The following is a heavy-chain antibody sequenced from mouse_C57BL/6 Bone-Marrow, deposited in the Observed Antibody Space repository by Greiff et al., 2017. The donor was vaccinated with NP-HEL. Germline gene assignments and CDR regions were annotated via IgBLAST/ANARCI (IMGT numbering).Heavy chain of an antibody. V-gene: IGHV1-85*01. CDR2: IYPRDGST. D-gene: IGHD3-3*01. Sequence: VQLQQSGPELVKPGASVKLSCKASGYTFTSYDINWVKQRPGQGLEWIGWIYPRDGSTKYNQKFKGKATLTVDKSSSTAYMQLSSLTSEDSAVYYCAIEGDVERNYFDYWGQGTTLTVSS. CDR1: GYTFTSYD. CDR3: AIEGDVERNYFDY. J-gene: IGHJ2*01.